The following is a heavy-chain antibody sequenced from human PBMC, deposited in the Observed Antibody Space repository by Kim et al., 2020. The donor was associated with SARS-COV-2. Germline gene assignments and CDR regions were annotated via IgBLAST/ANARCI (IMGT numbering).Heavy chain of an antibody. CDR1: GFTFSNYW. CDR3: ERNRGWNFYDY. J-gene: IGHJ4*02. Sequence: GGSLRLSCAASGFTFSNYWMDWVRQVPGKGLVWISNMNTDGSTTNYADSVRGRFSISRDNAKDPLYLQMNSLTAEDTAVYYCERNRGWNFYDYWGQGTL. V-gene: IGHV3-74*01. CDR2: MNTDGSTT. D-gene: IGHD1-1*01.